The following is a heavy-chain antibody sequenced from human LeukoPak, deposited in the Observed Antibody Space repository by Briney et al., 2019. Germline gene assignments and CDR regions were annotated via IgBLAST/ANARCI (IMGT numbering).Heavy chain of an antibody. V-gene: IGHV1-69*04. CDR3: ARSEYKIQLWLAY. CDR1: GGTFSSYA. D-gene: IGHD5-18*01. J-gene: IGHJ4*02. Sequence: ASVKVSCTASGGTFSSYAISWVRQAPGQGLEWMGRIIPILGIANYAQNFQGRVTITADKSTSTAYMGLSSLRSEDTAVYYCARSEYKIQLWLAYWGQGTLVTVSS. CDR2: IIPILGIA.